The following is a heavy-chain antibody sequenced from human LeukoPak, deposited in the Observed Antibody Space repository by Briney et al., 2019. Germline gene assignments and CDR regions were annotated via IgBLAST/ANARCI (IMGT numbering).Heavy chain of an antibody. D-gene: IGHD3-22*01. J-gene: IGHJ5*02. Sequence: TGGSLGLSCAASGFTFSSYGMNWVRQAPGKGLEWVSSISSSSSYIYYADSVKGRFTISRDNAKKSLYLKMNSLRAEATAVYYCAGRNEYYYDSSGYTLTNWFDPWGQGTLVTVSS. CDR2: ISSSSSYI. CDR3: AGRNEYYYDSSGYTLTNWFDP. CDR1: GFTFSSYG. V-gene: IGHV3-21*01.